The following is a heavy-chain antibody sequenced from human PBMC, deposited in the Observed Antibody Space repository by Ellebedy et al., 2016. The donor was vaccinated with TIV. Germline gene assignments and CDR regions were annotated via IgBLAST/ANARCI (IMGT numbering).Heavy chain of an antibody. D-gene: IGHD3-22*01. Sequence: GESLKISCSASGFTFSTFPMHWVRQAPGKGLEYVSGITHNGGETYYGDSVKVKLTISRDNSKNTLYLQMSSLRDEETAVYYCVKGDSAIYVGGAFDIWGQGTVVTVSS. V-gene: IGHV3-64D*06. CDR1: GFTFSTFP. CDR3: VKGDSAIYVGGAFDI. J-gene: IGHJ3*02. CDR2: ITHNGGET.